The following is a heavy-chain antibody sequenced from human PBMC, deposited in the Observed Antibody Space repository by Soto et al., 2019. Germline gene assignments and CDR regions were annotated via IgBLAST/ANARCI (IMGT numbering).Heavy chain of an antibody. CDR1: GGSITSTNYH. CDR3: ARRLVGAIKGFDY. J-gene: IGHJ4*02. CDR2: IYYSGST. V-gene: IGHV4-39*01. D-gene: IGHD1-26*01. Sequence: GPRTTSETLSLTCTVSGGSITSTNYHWGRVRQAPGKGLEWIGNIYYSGSTYYNPSLNSRVTVSVDTSKNQFSLKLTSVTAADTAVYYCARRLVGAIKGFDYWGQGTQVTVSS.